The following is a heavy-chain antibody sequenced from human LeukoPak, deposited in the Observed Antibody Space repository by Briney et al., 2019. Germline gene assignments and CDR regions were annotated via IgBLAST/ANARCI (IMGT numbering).Heavy chain of an antibody. V-gene: IGHV4-39*07. CDR2: IDHSGSA. CDR1: GGSISSSSYY. D-gene: IGHD3-22*01. Sequence: SETLSLTCTISGGSISSSSYYWGWIRQPPGEGLEWIGTIDHSGSAYYRPSLKSRATISVDTSKRQFSLKLSSVTAADTAVYYCARETNDYFDSSAYMDVWGQGTTVTVSS. CDR3: ARETNDYFDSSAYMDV. J-gene: IGHJ6*03.